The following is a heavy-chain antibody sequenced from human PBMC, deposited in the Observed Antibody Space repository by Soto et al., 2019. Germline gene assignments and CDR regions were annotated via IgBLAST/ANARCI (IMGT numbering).Heavy chain of an antibody. CDR2: IVVGSGNT. Sequence: GASVKVSCKASGFTFTSSAVQWVRQTRGQRLEWIGWIVVGSGNTNYAQKFQERVTITRDMSTSTAYMELSSLRSEDTAVYYCAADSSLRLLEWTPAPAYYYGMDVWGQGTTVTVSS. V-gene: IGHV1-58*01. CDR1: GFTFTSSA. J-gene: IGHJ6*02. CDR3: AADSSLRLLEWTPAPAYYYGMDV. D-gene: IGHD3-3*01.